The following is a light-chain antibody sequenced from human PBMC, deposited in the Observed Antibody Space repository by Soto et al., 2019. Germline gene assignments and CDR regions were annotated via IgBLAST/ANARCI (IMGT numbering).Light chain of an antibody. V-gene: IGLV2-23*02. J-gene: IGLJ1*01. CDR1: SSDVGSYNL. CDR3: CSFAGSSLYV. CDR2: EVS. Sequence: QLVLTQPASVSGSPGQSITISCTGTSSDVGSYNLVSWYQQHPGKAPKLMIYEVSKRPSGVSNRFSGSKSGHTASLTISGLQAEDEADYYCCSFAGSSLYVFGTGTKVTVL.